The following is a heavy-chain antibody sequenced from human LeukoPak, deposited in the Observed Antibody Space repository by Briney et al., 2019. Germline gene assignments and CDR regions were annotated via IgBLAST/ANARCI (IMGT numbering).Heavy chain of an antibody. V-gene: IGHV4-39*01. J-gene: IGHJ4*02. CDR1: GGSISTTSYY. Sequence: SETLSLTCTVSGGSISTTSYYWGWIRQPPGKGLEWIGSISHSGSTYYNPSLKSRPTMSVDTSKNQFSLKLTSVTAADTAVYYCARQNYYDSNGYYYYFDYWGQGTLVTVSS. D-gene: IGHD3-22*01. CDR3: ARQNYYDSNGYYYYFDY. CDR2: ISHSGST.